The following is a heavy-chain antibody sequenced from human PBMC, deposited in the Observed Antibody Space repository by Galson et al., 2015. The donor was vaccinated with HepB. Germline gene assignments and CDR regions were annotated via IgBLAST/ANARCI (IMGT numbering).Heavy chain of an antibody. V-gene: IGHV6-1*01. J-gene: IGHJ6*02. CDR3: ARSTISGYGVDV. Sequence: ISGDSVSSNSAAWNWIRQSPSRGLEWLGRTYYRSKWYNNFAVSVKSRITINPDTSKNQFSLQLNSVTPEDTAVYYCARSTISGYGVDVWGQGTTVTVSS. CDR1: GDSVSSNSAA. CDR2: TYYRSKWYN. D-gene: IGHD3-3*01.